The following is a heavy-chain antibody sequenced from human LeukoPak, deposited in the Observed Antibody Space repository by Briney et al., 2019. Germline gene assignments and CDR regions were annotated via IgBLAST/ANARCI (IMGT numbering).Heavy chain of an antibody. CDR2: FDPEDGET. CDR1: GYTLTELS. V-gene: IGHV1-24*01. CDR3: ATRRENWFDP. Sequence: GASVKVSCKVSGYTLTELSMHWVRQAPGKGLEWMGGFDPEDGETIYAQKFQGRVTMIEDTSTDTAYMELSSLRSEDTAVYYCATRRENWFDPWGQGTLVTVSS. J-gene: IGHJ5*02.